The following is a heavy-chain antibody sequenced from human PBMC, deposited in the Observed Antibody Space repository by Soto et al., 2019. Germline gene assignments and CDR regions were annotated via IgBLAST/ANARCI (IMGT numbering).Heavy chain of an antibody. Sequence: EVQLLESGGGLVQPGGSLRLSCAPSGLTFRSYAMTWVRQAPGKGLEWVSAISGSGSTFYADSVKGRFTISRDNSKNTLYLQMNSLRAEDTAVYYCAKDYLRWAQSWGQGTLVTVSS. CDR2: ISGSGST. D-gene: IGHD1-26*01. CDR3: AKDYLRWAQS. V-gene: IGHV3-23*01. CDR1: GLTFRSYA. J-gene: IGHJ5*02.